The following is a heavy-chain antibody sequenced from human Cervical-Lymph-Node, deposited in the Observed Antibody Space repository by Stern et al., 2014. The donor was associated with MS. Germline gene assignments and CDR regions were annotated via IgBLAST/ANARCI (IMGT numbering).Heavy chain of an antibody. CDR3: ARVGSGWYGMDV. Sequence: VQLVESGGGAVQPGRSLRLSCEASGFTFSNNAMHWVRQAPGKGLEWVAVIANDGRNTHYADSVKGRFNISRDNPKNTLYLQMNSLRVEDTAVYYCARVGSGWYGMDVWGQGTTVIVSS. D-gene: IGHD6-19*01. CDR1: GFTFSNNA. V-gene: IGHV3-30*04. CDR2: IANDGRNT. J-gene: IGHJ6*02.